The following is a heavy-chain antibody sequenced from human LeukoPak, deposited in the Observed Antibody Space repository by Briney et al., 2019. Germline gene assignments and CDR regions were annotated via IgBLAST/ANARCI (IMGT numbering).Heavy chain of an antibody. CDR1: GYTFTSYD. CDR3: AKYCSSTSCYGMDV. CDR2: ISACNGNT. J-gene: IGHJ6*02. V-gene: IGHV1-18*01. D-gene: IGHD2-2*01. Sequence: ASVKVSCKASGYTFTSYDINWVRQATGQGLEWMGWISACNGNTNYAQKLQGRVTMTTDTSASTAYMELRSLRSDDTAVYYCAKYCSSTSCYGMDVWGQGTTVTVSS.